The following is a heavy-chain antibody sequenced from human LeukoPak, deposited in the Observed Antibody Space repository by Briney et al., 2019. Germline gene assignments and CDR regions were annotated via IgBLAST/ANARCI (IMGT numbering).Heavy chain of an antibody. J-gene: IGHJ4*02. CDR2: ITNSGTYI. D-gene: IGHD6-19*01. V-gene: IGHV3-21*01. CDR1: GVTFRSYS. Sequence: GGSLRLSCAASGVTFRSYSKNWGRQPPGQGLEWVSSITNSGTYIYYADSLKGRFTISRDNAKNSLFLQMDSLTTEDTAVYYCARGRLLLYTTGWSLDYWGQGSLVTVSS. CDR3: ARGRLLLYTTGWSLDY.